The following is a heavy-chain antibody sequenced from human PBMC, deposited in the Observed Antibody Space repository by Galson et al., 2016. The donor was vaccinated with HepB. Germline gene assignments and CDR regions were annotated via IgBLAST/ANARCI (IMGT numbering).Heavy chain of an antibody. CDR3: ARGRVPFY. CDR1: F. CDR2: IYYSGDT. J-gene: IGHJ4*02. D-gene: IGHD4/OR15-4a*01. V-gene: IGHV4-59*01. Sequence: FWSWIRQPPGRGLEWIGFIYYSGDTNYNPSLKSRVTISLDTSKNQFSLKLTTVTAADTAVYYCARGRVPFYWGQGTLVTVSS.